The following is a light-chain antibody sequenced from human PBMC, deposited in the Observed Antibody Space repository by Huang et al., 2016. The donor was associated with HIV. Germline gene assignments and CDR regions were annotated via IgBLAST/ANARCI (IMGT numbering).Light chain of an antibody. CDR3: QQRDDWPVT. V-gene: IGKV3-11*01. CDR1: QSISNY. J-gene: IGKJ4*01. Sequence: EIVLTQSPAILSLSPGQTATLSCRARQSISNYLVWYQHRPGQAPRLLIYDASKRATGIPDRFSGRGSGTDFTLTISSLEPEDFAVYYCQQRDDWPVTFGGGTTVEI. CDR2: DAS.